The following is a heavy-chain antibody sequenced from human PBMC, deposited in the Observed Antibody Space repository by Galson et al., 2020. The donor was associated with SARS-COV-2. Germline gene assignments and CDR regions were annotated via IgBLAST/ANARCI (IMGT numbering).Heavy chain of an antibody. V-gene: IGHV1-69*10. J-gene: IGHJ6*03. Sequence: SVKVSCKASGGTFSSYAISWMRQAPGHGLEWMGGIIPILGIANYAQKFQGRVTITADKSTSTAYMELSSLRSEDTAVYYCAREVGYYDSSGSNYYMDVWGKGTTVTVSS. D-gene: IGHD3-22*01. CDR1: GGTFSSYA. CDR2: IIPILGIA. CDR3: AREVGYYDSSGSNYYMDV.